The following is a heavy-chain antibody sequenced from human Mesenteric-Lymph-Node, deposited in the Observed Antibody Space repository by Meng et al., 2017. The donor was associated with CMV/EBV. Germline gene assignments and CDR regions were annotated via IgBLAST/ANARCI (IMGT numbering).Heavy chain of an antibody. CDR2: ISESGGST. CDR3: AKDREYYDYNYGMDV. J-gene: IGHJ6*02. D-gene: IGHD3-3*01. V-gene: IGHV3-23*01. Sequence: GGSLRLSCAASGFTFSSYAMSWVRQAPGKGLEWVSTISESGGSTYYADSVKGRFAISRDNSKNMLYLQMNSLRAEDTAVYYCAKDREYYDYNYGMDVWGQGTTVTVSS. CDR1: GFTFSSYA.